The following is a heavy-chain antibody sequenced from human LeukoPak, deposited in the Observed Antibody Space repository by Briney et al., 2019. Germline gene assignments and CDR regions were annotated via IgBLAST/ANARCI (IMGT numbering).Heavy chain of an antibody. D-gene: IGHD1-26*01. J-gene: IGHJ3*02. V-gene: IGHV3-33*05. CDR1: GFSISSYG. Sequence: GGSVRLSCAASGFSISSYGMHWVRQAPGKGLEWVAFLSFDGSNKYHGDSGTGRFNISRDNSKNTLYLQMNSLRAEDTAVYYCAKDLRIYSGSYYNVFDIWGQGTMVTVSS. CDR3: AKDLRIYSGSYYNVFDI. CDR2: LSFDGSNK.